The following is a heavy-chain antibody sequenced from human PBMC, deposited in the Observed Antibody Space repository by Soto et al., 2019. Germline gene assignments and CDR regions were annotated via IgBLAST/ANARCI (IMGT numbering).Heavy chain of an antibody. CDR1: GYSFTSYW. Sequence: GESLKISCKGSGYSFTSYWIGWVRQMPGKGLEWMGIIYPGDSDTRYSPSFQGQVTISADKSISTAYLQWSSLKASDTAMYYCARLAVVPAADNWFDPWGQGTLVTVSS. CDR2: IYPGDSDT. D-gene: IGHD2-2*01. CDR3: ARLAVVPAADNWFDP. V-gene: IGHV5-51*01. J-gene: IGHJ5*02.